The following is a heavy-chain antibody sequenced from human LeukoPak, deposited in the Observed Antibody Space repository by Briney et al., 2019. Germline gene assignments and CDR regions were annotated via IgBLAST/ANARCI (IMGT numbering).Heavy chain of an antibody. CDR1: GGSISTYY. J-gene: IGHJ4*02. CDR3: ARVGSYCFEY. Sequence: SETLSLTCAVYGGSISTYYWSWIRQPPGKGLEWIGYIDYSGATNYNPSLKSRVTMSVDTSKHQFSLKLSSVTAADTAVYYCARVGSYCFEYWGQGTLVTVSS. CDR2: IDYSGAT. D-gene: IGHD3-10*01. V-gene: IGHV4-59*01.